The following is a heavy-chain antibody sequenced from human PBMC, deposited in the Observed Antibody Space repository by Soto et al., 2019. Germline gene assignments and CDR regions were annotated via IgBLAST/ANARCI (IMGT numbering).Heavy chain of an antibody. Sequence: QVQLVQSGAELKKPGASVKVSCKTSGFTFTNYGINWVRQAPGQGLKWMGWISAYNGNTNYAQKFQGRVTVTTDTSTTTAYMELRSLRSDDTAVYYCARGGSASDFDRWGQGTLVTVSS. V-gene: IGHV1-18*01. CDR1: GFTFTNYG. D-gene: IGHD6-6*01. CDR2: ISAYNGNT. CDR3: ARGGSASDFDR. J-gene: IGHJ4*02.